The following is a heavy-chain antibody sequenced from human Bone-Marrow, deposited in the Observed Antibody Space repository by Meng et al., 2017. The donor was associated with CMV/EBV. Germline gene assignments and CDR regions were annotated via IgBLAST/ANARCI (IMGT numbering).Heavy chain of an antibody. CDR1: GYTFTGYY. J-gene: IGHJ3*02. CDR3: ARVKGDTAMVGDAFDI. CDR2: INPNSGGT. Sequence: ASVKVSCKASGYTFTGYYMHWVRQAPGQGLEWMGWINPNSGGTNYAQKFQGRVTMTRDTSISTAYMELSRLRSDDTAVYYCARVKGDTAMVGDAFDIWGQGPMVTV. V-gene: IGHV1-2*02. D-gene: IGHD5-18*01.